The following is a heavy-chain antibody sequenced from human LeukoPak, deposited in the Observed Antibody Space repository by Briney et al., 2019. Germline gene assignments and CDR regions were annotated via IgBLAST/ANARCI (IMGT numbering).Heavy chain of an antibody. V-gene: IGHV3-23*01. Sequence: GGSLRLSCAASGFTFSSYAMSWVRQAPGKGREWVSAISGSGGSTYYADSVKGRFTISRDNSKNTLYLQMNSLRAEDTAVYYCAKDFLLDSGSMDYWGQGTLVTVSS. CDR2: ISGSGGST. J-gene: IGHJ4*02. D-gene: IGHD2-15*01. CDR1: GFTFSSYA. CDR3: AKDFLLDSGSMDY.